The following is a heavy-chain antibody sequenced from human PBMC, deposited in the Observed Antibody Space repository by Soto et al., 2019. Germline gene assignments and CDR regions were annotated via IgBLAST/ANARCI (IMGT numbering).Heavy chain of an antibody. CDR1: GFTFSSYG. V-gene: IGHV3-33*01. J-gene: IGHJ6*02. D-gene: IGHD3-3*01. CDR3: ARSLEWTRMDV. Sequence: GGSLRLSCAASGFTFSSYGMHWVRQAPGKGLEWVAVIWYDGSNKYYADSVKGRFTISRDNSKNTLYLQMNSLRAEDTAVYYCARSLEWTRMDVWGQGTTVTVSS. CDR2: IWYDGSNK.